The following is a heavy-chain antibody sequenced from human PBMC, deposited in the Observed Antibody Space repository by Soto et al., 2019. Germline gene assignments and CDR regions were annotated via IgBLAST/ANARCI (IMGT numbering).Heavy chain of an antibody. CDR1: GDTITSFS. CDR2: ISTTGNT. V-gene: IGHV4-4*07. CDR3: EGESGENWSYGAY. J-gene: IGHJ4*02. D-gene: IGHD1-7*01. Sequence: SETLSLTCTVSGDTITSFSWNWIRQSAGKGLKWIGRISTTGNTHYNPSLESRVTMSLDTSKNQFSLKLTSVTAADTAVYYCEGESGENWSYGAYWGQGTLVTVSS.